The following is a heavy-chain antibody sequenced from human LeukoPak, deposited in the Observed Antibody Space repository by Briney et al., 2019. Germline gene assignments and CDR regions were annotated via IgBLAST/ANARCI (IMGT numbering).Heavy chain of an antibody. CDR2: IYTSGST. CDR1: GGFISSYY. D-gene: IGHD3-22*01. CDR3: ARAAVIGYYSQGWFDP. V-gene: IGHV4-4*07. Sequence: SETLSLTCTVSGGFISSYYWSWIRQPAGKGLEWIGRIYTSGSTNYNPSLKSRVTMSVDTSKNQFSLKLSSVTAADTAVYYCARAAVIGYYSQGWFDPWGQGTLVTVSS. J-gene: IGHJ5*02.